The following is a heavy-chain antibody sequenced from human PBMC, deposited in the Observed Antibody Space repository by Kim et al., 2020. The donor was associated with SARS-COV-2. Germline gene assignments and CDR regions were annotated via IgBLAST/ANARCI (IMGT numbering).Heavy chain of an antibody. D-gene: IGHD3-10*01. CDR2: FDPEDGET. CDR3: ATRGSGSYYNFGPRRPTFPGNHFGGPLYYYYYGMDV. Sequence: ASVKVSCKVSGYTLTELSMHWVRQAPGKGLEWMGGFDPEDGETIYAQKFQGRVTMTEDTSTDTAYMELSSLRSEDTAVYYCATRGSGSYYNFGPRRPTFPGNHFGGPLYYYYYGMDVWGQGTTVTVSS. J-gene: IGHJ6*02. V-gene: IGHV1-24*01. CDR1: GYTLTELS.